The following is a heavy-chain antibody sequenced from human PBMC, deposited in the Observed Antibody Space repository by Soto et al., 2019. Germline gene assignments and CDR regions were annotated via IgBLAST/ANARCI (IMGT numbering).Heavy chain of an antibody. CDR2: IYWDDDK. D-gene: IGHD1-1*01. Sequence: SGPTQVNPTQSLTLTCTFSGYSLSTSGVGVGWIRQPPGKALEWLAIIYWDDDKRYSPSLKSGLTITKDISKNQVVLTMSNVDPVDTATYYCAQYLYYNSMSFDHWGQGTLVTVSS. CDR3: AQYLYYNSMSFDH. V-gene: IGHV2-5*02. CDR1: GYSLSTSGVG. J-gene: IGHJ4*02.